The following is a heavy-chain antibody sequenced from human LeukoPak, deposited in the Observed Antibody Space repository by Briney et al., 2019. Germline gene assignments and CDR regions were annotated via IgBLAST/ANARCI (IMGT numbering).Heavy chain of an antibody. CDR3: ARAYCSSTSCYGYMDV. J-gene: IGHJ6*03. CDR2: IYHFVGA. V-gene: IGHV4-59*02. Sequence: SETLSLTFRGAGASVISYDYNWIRQSAGKLLEWIGDIYHFVGAKYNPSLSSRVTISVDTYNNHFSLRLYSVPAADTAVYFCARAYCSSTSCYGYMDVWGKGTTVTAS. CDR1: GASVISYD. D-gene: IGHD2-2*01.